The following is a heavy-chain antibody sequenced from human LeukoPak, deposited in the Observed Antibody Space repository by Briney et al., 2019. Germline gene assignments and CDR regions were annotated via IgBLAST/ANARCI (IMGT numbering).Heavy chain of an antibody. CDR3: ARACGGSCYSGIYYYMDV. J-gene: IGHJ6*03. D-gene: IGHD2-15*01. V-gene: IGHV1-69*06. Sequence: SVKVSCKASGGTFSSYAISWVRQAPGQGLEWMGGIIPIFGTANYAQKFQGRVTITADKSTSTAYMELSGLRSEDTAVYYCARACGGSCYSGIYYYMDVWGKGTTVTVSS. CDR1: GGTFSSYA. CDR2: IIPIFGTA.